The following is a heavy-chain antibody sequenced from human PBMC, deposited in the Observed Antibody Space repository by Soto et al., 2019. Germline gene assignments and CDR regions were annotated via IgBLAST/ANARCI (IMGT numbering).Heavy chain of an antibody. CDR2: TNQDGSEK. J-gene: IGHJ4*02. V-gene: IGHV3-7*04. CDR3: SGGVGDAI. Sequence: EDQLVESGGGLVQPGGSLRLTCAVSGFSFRSDWMNWVRQAPGKGLEWVAHTNQDGSEKYYLDSVKGRFTIFRDNAKNSLYLQMNSLRAADPAVYYCSGGVGDAIWGQGTLVTVSS. CDR1: GFSFRSDW. D-gene: IGHD1-26*01.